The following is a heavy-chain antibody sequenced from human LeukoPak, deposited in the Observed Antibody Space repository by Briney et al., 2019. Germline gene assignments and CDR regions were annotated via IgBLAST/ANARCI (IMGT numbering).Heavy chain of an antibody. CDR1: GFTFSSYV. J-gene: IGHJ6*02. CDR2: ISGSGGNT. CDR3: AKAVGGLVQYYGMDV. D-gene: IGHD6-19*01. V-gene: IGHV3-23*01. Sequence: PGGSLRLSCAASGFTFSSYVMSWVRQAPGKGLEWVSGISGSGGNTYYADSVKGRFTISRDNSKNTLYLQMNSLGAEDTAVYHCAKAVGGLVQYYGMDVWGQGTTVTVSS.